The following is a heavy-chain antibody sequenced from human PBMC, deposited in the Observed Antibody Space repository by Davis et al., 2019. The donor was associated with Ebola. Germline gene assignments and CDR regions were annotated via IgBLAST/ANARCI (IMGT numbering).Heavy chain of an antibody. Sequence: MPSETLSLTCAVSGGSISSSNWWSWVRQPPGKGLEWIGEIYHSGSTNYNPSLKSRVTISVDKSKNQFSLKLSSVTAADTAVYYCARGDCTNGVCSTYYYYYGMDVWGQGTTVTVSS. D-gene: IGHD2-8*01. CDR2: IYHSGST. CDR1: GGSISSSNW. J-gene: IGHJ6*02. CDR3: ARGDCTNGVCSTYYYYYGMDV. V-gene: IGHV4-4*02.